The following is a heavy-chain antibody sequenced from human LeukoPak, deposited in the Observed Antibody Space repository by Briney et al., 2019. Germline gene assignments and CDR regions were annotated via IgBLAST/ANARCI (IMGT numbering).Heavy chain of an antibody. CDR3: ARDICASSRCYYGYFDY. V-gene: IGHV1-8*01. J-gene: IGHJ4*02. D-gene: IGHD2-2*01. CDR1: GYTFTSYD. CDR2: MNPNSGNT. Sequence: ASVKVSCKASGYTFTSYDINWVRQATGQGLEWMGWMNPNSGNTGYAQKFQGRVTLTTDTSTNTAYMEVTSLRSDDTAVYYCARDICASSRCYYGYFDYWGQGTRVTVSS.